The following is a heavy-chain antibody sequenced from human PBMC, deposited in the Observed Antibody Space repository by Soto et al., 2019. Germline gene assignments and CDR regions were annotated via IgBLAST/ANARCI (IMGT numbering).Heavy chain of an antibody. J-gene: IGHJ6*02. D-gene: IGHD6-13*01. CDR1: GFTFSSYG. CDR3: AKDYLRQQLVYVLDV. Sequence: PGGSLRLSCAASGFTFSSYGMHWVRQAPGKGLEWVAVISYDGSNKYYADSVKGRFTISRDNSKNTLYLQMNSLRAEDTAVYYCAKDYLRQQLVYVLDVWGQGTTVTVSS. V-gene: IGHV3-30*18. CDR2: ISYDGSNK.